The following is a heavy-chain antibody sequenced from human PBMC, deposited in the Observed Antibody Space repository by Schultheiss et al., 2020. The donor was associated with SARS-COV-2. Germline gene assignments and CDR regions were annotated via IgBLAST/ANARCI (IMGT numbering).Heavy chain of an antibody. D-gene: IGHD3-3*01. CDR1: GGSISSGGYS. CDR2: INHSGST. V-gene: IGHV4-30-2*01. J-gene: IGHJ3*02. Sequence: SETLSLTCAVSGGSISSGGYSWSWIRQPPGKGLEWIGEINHSGSTYYNPSLKSRVTISVDTSKNQFSLKLSSVTAADTAVYYCARRDSYDSYAFDIWGQGTMVTVSS. CDR3: ARRDSYDSYAFDI.